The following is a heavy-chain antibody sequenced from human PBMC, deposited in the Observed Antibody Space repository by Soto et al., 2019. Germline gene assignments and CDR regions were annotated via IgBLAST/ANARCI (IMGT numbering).Heavy chain of an antibody. J-gene: IGHJ4*02. CDR1: GFTFSSYA. D-gene: IGHD6-6*01. V-gene: IGHV3-30-3*01. Sequence: GGSLRLSCAASGFTFSSYAMHWVRQAPGKGLEWVAVISYDGSNKYYADSVKGRFTISRDNSKNTLYLQMNSLRAEDTAVYYCARDSQLLGSSILYYFDYWGQGTLVTVSS. CDR3: ARDSQLLGSSILYYFDY. CDR2: ISYDGSNK.